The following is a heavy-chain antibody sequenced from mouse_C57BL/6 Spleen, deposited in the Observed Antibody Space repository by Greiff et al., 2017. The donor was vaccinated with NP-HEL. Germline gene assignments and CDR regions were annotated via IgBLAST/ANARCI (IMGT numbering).Heavy chain of an antibody. V-gene: IGHV1-69*01. CDR1: GYTFTSYW. CDR2: IDPSDSST. Sequence: QVQLQQPGAELVMPGASVKLSCKASGYTFTSYWMHWVKQRPGQGLEWIGEIDPSDSSTNYNQKFKGKSTLTVDKSSSTAYMQLSSLTAEDSAVYYCAIGSPDAMDYWGQGTSVTVSS. J-gene: IGHJ4*01. CDR3: AIGSPDAMDY. D-gene: IGHD2-14*01.